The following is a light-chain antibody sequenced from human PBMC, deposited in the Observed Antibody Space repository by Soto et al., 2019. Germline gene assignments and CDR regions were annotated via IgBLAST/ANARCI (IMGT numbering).Light chain of an antibody. CDR2: NNN. V-gene: IGLV1-44*01. CDR3: ASWDVTLNGLYV. Sequence: QSVLTQPPSASGTPGQRVTTSCSGSSSNIGSGTVNWYQQLPGAAPKLLIYNNNQRPSGVPDRFSGSKSGTSASLAISGLQSEDEADYYCASWDVTLNGLYVFGTGTKVTVL. J-gene: IGLJ1*01. CDR1: SSNIGSGT.